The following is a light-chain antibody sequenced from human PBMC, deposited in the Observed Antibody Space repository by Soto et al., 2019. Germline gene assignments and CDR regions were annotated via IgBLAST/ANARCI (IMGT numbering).Light chain of an antibody. CDR1: QSVITN. Sequence: ETLMTQTPGTLSVSPGERATLSCRASQSVITNLAWYQQKPGQAPRLLIYGASTRATGIPARFSGSGSGTEFTLTINSLQSEDSAIYYCHQYNDWPPWTFGQGTKVEIK. CDR3: HQYNDWPPWT. J-gene: IGKJ1*01. V-gene: IGKV3-15*01. CDR2: GAS.